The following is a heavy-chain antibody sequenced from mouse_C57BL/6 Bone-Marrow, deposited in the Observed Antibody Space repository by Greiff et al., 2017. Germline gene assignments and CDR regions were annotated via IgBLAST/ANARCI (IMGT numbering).Heavy chain of an antibody. J-gene: IGHJ1*03. Sequence: QVQLQQSGAELVRPGTSVKVSCKASGYAFTNYLIEWVKQRPGQGLEWIGVINPGSGGPNYNEKFKGKATLTADKSSSTAYMQLSSLTSEDSAVYFCAIYDYDWYFDVGGTGTTVTVSS. V-gene: IGHV1-54*01. D-gene: IGHD2-4*01. CDR2: INPGSGGP. CDR1: GYAFTNYL. CDR3: AIYDYDWYFDV.